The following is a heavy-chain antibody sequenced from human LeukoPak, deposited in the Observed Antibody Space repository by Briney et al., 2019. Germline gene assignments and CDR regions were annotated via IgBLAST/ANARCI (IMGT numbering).Heavy chain of an antibody. CDR2: ISYDGSNK. CDR1: GFTFSSYA. J-gene: IGHJ5*02. CDR3: AKDCSSTSCYPS. V-gene: IGHV3-30-3*01. D-gene: IGHD2-2*01. Sequence: GGSLRLSCAASGFTFSSYAVHWVRQAPGKGLEWVAVISYDGSNKYYADSVKGRFTISRDNSKNTLYLQMNSLRAEDTAVYYCAKDCSSTSCYPSWGQGTLVTVSS.